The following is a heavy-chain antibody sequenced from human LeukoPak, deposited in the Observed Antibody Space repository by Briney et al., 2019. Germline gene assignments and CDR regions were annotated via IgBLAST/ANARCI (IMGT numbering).Heavy chain of an antibody. D-gene: IGHD6-19*01. CDR3: AKDRGWYDY. Sequence: SGGSLRLSCAASGFTFSTYGMHWVRQAPGKGLEWLAVIWYDGSNIYYADSVKGRFAISRDNSKNSLYLQMNSLRTEDTALYHCAKDRGWYDYWGQGTLITVSS. V-gene: IGHV3-33*03. J-gene: IGHJ4*02. CDR2: IWYDGSNI. CDR1: GFTFSTYG.